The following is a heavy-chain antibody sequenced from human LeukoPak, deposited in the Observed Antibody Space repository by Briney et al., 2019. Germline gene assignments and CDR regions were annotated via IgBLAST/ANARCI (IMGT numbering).Heavy chain of an antibody. V-gene: IGHV4-34*01. CDR2: INHSGST. J-gene: IGHJ6*03. CDR1: GGSFSGYY. D-gene: IGHD2-2*01. CDR3: ARDIVVVPATKDWDYMDV. Sequence: KPSETLSLTCAVYGGSFSGYYWSWIRQPPGKGLEWIGEINHSGSTNYNPSLKSRVTISVDTSKNQFSLKLSSVTAADTAVYYCARDIVVVPATKDWDYMDVWGKGTTVTVSS.